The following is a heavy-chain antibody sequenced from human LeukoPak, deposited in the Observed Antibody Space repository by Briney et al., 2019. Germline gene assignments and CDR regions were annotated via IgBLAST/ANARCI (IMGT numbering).Heavy chain of an antibody. Sequence: GGSLRLSCAASGFTFNNYAMTWVRQAPGKGLEWVSLITNSGSSTFYTDSVKGRFTISRDNSKNTVYLQMNSLRVEDTAIYYCAKGTVTQNFDYWGQGTLVTVSS. V-gene: IGHV3-23*05. CDR1: GFTFNNYA. J-gene: IGHJ4*02. CDR3: AKGTVTQNFDY. D-gene: IGHD3/OR15-3a*01. CDR2: ITNSGSST.